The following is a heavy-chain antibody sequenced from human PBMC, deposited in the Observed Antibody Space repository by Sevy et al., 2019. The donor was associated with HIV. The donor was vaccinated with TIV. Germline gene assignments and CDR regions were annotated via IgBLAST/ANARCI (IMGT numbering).Heavy chain of an antibody. CDR2: SYYSGSS. CDR3: ARGRDYYDSSGSPDYPYYIDY. V-gene: IGHV4-30-4*01. CDR1: GGSISSGDYY. Sequence: SETLSLTCTVSGGSISSGDYYWSWIRQPPGKGLEWIGYSYYSGSSYYNTSLKSRVTISVDTSKNQFSLKLSSVTAADTAVYYCARGRDYYDSSGSPDYPYYIDYWGQGTLVTVSS. J-gene: IGHJ4*02. D-gene: IGHD3-22*01.